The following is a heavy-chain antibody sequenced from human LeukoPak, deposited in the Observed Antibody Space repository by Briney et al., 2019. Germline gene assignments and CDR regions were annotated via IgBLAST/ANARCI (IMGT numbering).Heavy chain of an antibody. CDR1: GFMIRSFE. CDR3: ALLVVASDFDY. D-gene: IGHD5-12*01. V-gene: IGHV3-48*03. Sequence: GGSLRLSCAASGFMIRSFEMYWVRQAPGKGLEWVAYISSGASTMYYADSVKGRFTISRDDAKNSLFLQMNSLRAEDTAVYYCALLVVASDFDYWGKGTLVTVSS. J-gene: IGHJ4*02. CDR2: ISSGASTM.